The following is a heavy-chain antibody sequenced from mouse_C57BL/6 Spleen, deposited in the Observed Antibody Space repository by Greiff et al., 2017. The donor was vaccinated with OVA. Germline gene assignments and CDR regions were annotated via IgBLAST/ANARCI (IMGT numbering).Heavy chain of an antibody. D-gene: IGHD1-1*01. CDR1: GYSITSGYD. J-gene: IGHJ4*01. Sequence: EVKLMESGPGMVKPSQSLSLTCTVTGYSITSGYDWHWIRHFPGNKLEWMGYISYSGSTNYNPSLKSRISITHDTSKNHFFLKLNSVTTEDTATYYCARDSYYYGSSYGAMDYWGQGTSVTVSS. CDR3: ARDSYYYGSSYGAMDY. V-gene: IGHV3-1*01. CDR2: ISYSGST.